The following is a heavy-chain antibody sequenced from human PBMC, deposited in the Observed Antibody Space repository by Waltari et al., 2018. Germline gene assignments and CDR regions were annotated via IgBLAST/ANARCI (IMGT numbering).Heavy chain of an antibody. V-gene: IGHV1-69*01. CDR3: ARGEAAAGLNWFDP. D-gene: IGHD6-13*01. CDR2: SLPMLGTA. Sequence: QVQLVQSGAEVKKPGSSVKVSCKASGDTFINYAITWVRQAPGQGLEWMGGSLPMLGTANYAQKFQGRVTITADESTSTAYMELSSLRSEDTAVYYCARGEAAAGLNWFDPWGQGTLVTVSS. CDR1: GDTFINYA. J-gene: IGHJ5*02.